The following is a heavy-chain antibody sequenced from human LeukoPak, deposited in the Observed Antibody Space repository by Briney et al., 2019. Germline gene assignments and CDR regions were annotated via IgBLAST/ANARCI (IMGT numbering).Heavy chain of an antibody. Sequence: ASVKVSCKASGYTFSDYDVNWVRQAPGQGLEWMVWMNPTSGDTGYAQTFQGRVTMTRSMSRNTAYMELSRLRSEDTAVYFCARVVMKAFYYYYMDVWGKGTTIIISS. CDR3: ARVVMKAFYYYYMDV. D-gene: IGHD2-21*01. CDR2: MNPTSGDT. CDR1: GYTFSDYD. J-gene: IGHJ6*03. V-gene: IGHV1-8*01.